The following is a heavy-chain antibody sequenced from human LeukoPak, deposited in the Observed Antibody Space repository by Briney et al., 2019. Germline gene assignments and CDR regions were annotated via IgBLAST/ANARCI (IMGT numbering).Heavy chain of an antibody. CDR2: ISWDSSYT. J-gene: IGHJ3*02. CDR3: ARDLDDSSGPGEDI. CDR1: GXTFSDYY. D-gene: IGHD3-22*01. Sequence: GGSLRLSCAASGXTFSDYYMSWIRQAPGRGLEWVSYISWDSSYTSYADSVKGRFTISRDNAKNSLFLQMNSLRAEDTAVYYCARDLDDSSGPGEDIWGQGTMVTVSS. V-gene: IGHV3-11*05.